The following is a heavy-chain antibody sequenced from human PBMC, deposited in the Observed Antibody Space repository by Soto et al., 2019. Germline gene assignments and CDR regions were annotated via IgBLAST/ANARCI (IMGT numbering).Heavy chain of an antibody. CDR3: AREAIRYFDWLLSRNYYYYGMDV. CDR2: IIPIFGTA. V-gene: IGHV1-69*06. Sequence: SVKVSCKASGGTFSSYAISWVRQAPGQGLEWMGGIIPIFGTANYAQKFQGRVTITADKSTSTAYMELSSLRSEDTAVYYCAREAIRYFDWLLSRNYYYYGMDVWGQGTTVTVSS. CDR1: GGTFSSYA. D-gene: IGHD3-9*01. J-gene: IGHJ6*02.